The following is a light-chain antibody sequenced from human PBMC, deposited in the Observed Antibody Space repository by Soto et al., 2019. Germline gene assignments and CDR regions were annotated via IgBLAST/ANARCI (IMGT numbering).Light chain of an antibody. CDR3: QQLKSHPPT. Sequence: QLAQSPSSITASVGDRVTVTCRASQGISSYLAWYQPQPGDAPKLLIYAASTLLRAVSSRFSGSGSGTDFTLPISSLHPEEFATYYCQQLKSHPPTFGQGTNLDIK. CDR1: QGISSY. J-gene: IGKJ2*01. V-gene: IGKV1-9*01. CDR2: AAS.